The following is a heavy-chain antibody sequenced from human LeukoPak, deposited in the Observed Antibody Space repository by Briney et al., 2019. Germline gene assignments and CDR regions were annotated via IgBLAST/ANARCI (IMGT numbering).Heavy chain of an antibody. CDR1: GFTFSNYG. J-gene: IGHJ4*02. V-gene: IGHV3-30*02. CDR3: AKDVPSPGIAVAGKGGFDY. Sequence: GGSLRLSCAASGFTFSNYGMHWVRQAPGKGLEWVAFIRYDGSNKYYADSVKGRLTISRDKSKNTLYLQMNSLRAEDTAVYYCAKDVPSPGIAVAGKGGFDYWGQGTLVTVSS. D-gene: IGHD6-19*01. CDR2: IRYDGSNK.